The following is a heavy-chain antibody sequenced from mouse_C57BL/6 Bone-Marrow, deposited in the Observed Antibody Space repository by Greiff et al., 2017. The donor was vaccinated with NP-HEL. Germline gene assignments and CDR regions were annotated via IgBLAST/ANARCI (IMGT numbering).Heavy chain of an antibody. CDR2: IWSGGST. J-gene: IGHJ3*01. Sequence: VQLQQSGPGLVQPSQSLSITCTVSGFSLTSYGVHWVRQSPGKGLEWLGVIWSGGSTDYNAAFISRLSISKDNSKSQVFFKMNSLQADDTAIYYCARNRGYRFAYWGQGTLVTVSA. CDR1: GFSLTSYG. V-gene: IGHV2-2*01. CDR3: ARNRGYRFAY. D-gene: IGHD2-14*01.